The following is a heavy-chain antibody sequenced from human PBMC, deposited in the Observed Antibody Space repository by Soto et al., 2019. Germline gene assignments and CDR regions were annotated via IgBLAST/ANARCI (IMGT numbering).Heavy chain of an antibody. D-gene: IGHD3-16*01. Sequence: QITLNESGPALVKPTQTLTLTCTFSGFSLNTRDVGVGWIRQPPGKALEWLGVVYWDDDKTYSPSLKSRLTITKDTPKHQVVLRMPKMDPVDTATYYCAHCRGGVASFWGQGTLVTVSS. J-gene: IGHJ4*02. CDR3: AHCRGGVASF. V-gene: IGHV2-5*02. CDR1: GFSLNTRDVG. CDR2: VYWDDDK.